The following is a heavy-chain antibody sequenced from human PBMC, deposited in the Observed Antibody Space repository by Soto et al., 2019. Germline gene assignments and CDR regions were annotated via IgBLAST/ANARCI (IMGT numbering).Heavy chain of an antibody. D-gene: IGHD2-21*02. CDR3: ARDLWGYCGTDCYPLDV. J-gene: IGHJ6*02. CDR2: LYNTGST. Sequence: QVRLQESRPGLVKPSETLSLTCTVSGDSISRYYWSWIRQTPGKGLEWIGYLYNTGSTIYNPSLESRVTISVDTSKNQFSLILNSVTAADTAVYYCARDLWGYCGTDCYPLDVWGPGTTVTVSS. V-gene: IGHV4-59*01. CDR1: GDSISRYY.